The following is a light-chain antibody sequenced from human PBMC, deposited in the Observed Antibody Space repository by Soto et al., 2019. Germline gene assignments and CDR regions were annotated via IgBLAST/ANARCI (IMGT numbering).Light chain of an antibody. CDR2: RNN. J-gene: IGLJ3*02. CDR3: ATWDDSVRGWV. CDR1: SSNIGDNH. V-gene: IGLV1-47*01. Sequence: QSVLTQPPSASGTPGQRAIIACSGSSSNIGDNHVYWCQQLPGPAPKLIIYRNNQRPSGVPDRFSGSKSGTSASLAISGLRSEDEAGYFCATWDDSVRGWVFGGGTKLTVL.